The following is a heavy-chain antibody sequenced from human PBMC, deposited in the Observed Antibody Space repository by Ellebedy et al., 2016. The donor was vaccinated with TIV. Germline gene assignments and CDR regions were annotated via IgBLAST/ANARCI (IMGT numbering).Heavy chain of an antibody. Sequence: SETLSLXXAVSGGSISSSNWWSWVRQPPGKGLEWIGEIYHSGSTNYNPSLKSRVTISVDKSKNQFSLKLSSVTAADTAVYYCARVSVVTVYDAFDIWGQGTMVTVSS. CDR3: ARVSVVTVYDAFDI. J-gene: IGHJ3*02. CDR2: IYHSGST. CDR1: GGSISSSNW. D-gene: IGHD3-22*01. V-gene: IGHV4-4*02.